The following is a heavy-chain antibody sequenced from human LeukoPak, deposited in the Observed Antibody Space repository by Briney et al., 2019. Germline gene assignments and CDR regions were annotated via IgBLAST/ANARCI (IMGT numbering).Heavy chain of an antibody. Sequence: GRSLSLSCAASGFTFSSYGMHWVRQAPGKGLEWVAVISYDGSNKYYADSVKGRFTISRDNSKNTLYLQMNSLRAEDTAVYYCAKDRPLYYGSGSYYIGYYFDYWGQGTLVTVSS. CDR3: AKDRPLYYGSGSYYIGYYFDY. CDR2: ISYDGSNK. J-gene: IGHJ4*02. D-gene: IGHD3-10*01. CDR1: GFTFSSYG. V-gene: IGHV3-30*18.